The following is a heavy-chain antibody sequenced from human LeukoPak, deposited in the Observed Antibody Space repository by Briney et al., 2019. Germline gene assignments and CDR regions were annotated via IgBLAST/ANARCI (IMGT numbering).Heavy chain of an antibody. CDR2: ISGSGGST. CDR1: GFTFSSYA. CDR3: AKDRNQAQYYDFWSGYYPDY. Sequence: GGSLRLSCAASGFTFSSYAMSWVRQAPGKGLEWVSAISGSGGSTYYADSVKGRFTISRDNSKNTLYLQMNSLRAEDTAVYYCAKDRNQAQYYDFWSGYYPDYWGQGTLVTVSS. J-gene: IGHJ4*02. D-gene: IGHD3-3*01. V-gene: IGHV3-23*01.